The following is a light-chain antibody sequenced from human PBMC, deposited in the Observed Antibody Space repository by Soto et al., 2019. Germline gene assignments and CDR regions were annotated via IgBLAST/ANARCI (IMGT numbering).Light chain of an antibody. Sequence: DIQMTQSPSSLSASVGDRVTITCRASQDRDRWLAWYQQKPGEAPKVLIYAASNLRRGVPSRFSGSRSGADFSLTISSLQPEDVATYYCKQSRSFPLTFGGWTKVEIK. V-gene: IGKV1-12*01. CDR1: QDRDRW. J-gene: IGKJ4*02. CDR2: AAS. CDR3: KQSRSFPLT.